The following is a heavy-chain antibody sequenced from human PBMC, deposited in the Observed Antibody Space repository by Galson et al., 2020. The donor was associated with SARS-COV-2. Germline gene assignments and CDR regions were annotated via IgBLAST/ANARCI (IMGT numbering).Heavy chain of an antibody. D-gene: IGHD3-10*01. J-gene: IGHJ4*02. Sequence: SETLSLTCTVSGGSISSYYWSWIRQPPGKGLEWIGYIYYSGSTNYNPSLKSRVTISVDTSKNQFSLKLSSVTAADTAVYYCARQAPYYYGSGSYSEGEPYFDYWGQGTLVTVSS. V-gene: IGHV4-59*08. CDR2: IYYSGST. CDR3: ARQAPYYYGSGSYSEGEPYFDY. CDR1: GGSISSYY.